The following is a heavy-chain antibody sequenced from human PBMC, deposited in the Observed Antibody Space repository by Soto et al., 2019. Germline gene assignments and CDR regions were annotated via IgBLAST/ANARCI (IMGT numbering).Heavy chain of an antibody. CDR2: ISSSSSYI. D-gene: IGHD2-8*01. V-gene: IGHV3-21*01. CDR1: GFTFSSFG. CDR3: ARPYCTNGVCYWFDPWGQGTLVTVSQVSTSSVTAADTAVYYCARRGIVASRYYFDY. Sequence: PVRSLRLSCAASGFTFSSFGMNWVRQAPGKGLEWVSSISSSSSYIYYADSVKGRFTISRDNAKNSLYLQMNSLRAEDTAVYYCARPYCTNGVCYWFDPWGQGTLVTVSQVSTSSVTAADTAVYYCARRGIVASRYYFDYWGQGTLVTVSS. J-gene: IGHJ4*02.